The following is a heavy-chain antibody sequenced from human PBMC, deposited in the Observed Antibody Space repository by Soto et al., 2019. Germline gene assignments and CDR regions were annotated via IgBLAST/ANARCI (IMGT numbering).Heavy chain of an antibody. J-gene: IGHJ4*02. CDR2: ISYDGINK. Sequence: GGSLRLSGAASGFTFSSYAVHWVRQAPGKGLDWVAVISYDGINKYYAESVKGRFTISRDNSKLTLYVQMNSPSAEDTAVYYCATGTSSLTRFDYWGQGTLVTVSS. D-gene: IGHD2-2*01. V-gene: IGHV3-30-3*01. CDR3: ATGTSSLTRFDY. CDR1: GFTFSSYA.